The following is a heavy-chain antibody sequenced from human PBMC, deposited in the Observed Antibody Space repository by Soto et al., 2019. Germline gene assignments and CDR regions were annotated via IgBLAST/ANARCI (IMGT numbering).Heavy chain of an antibody. CDR2: INHSGNT. J-gene: IGHJ5*02. V-gene: IGHV4-39*01. Sequence: PSETLSLTXAVSGGSIGTSAYYWGWIRQAPGKGLEWIGSINHSGNTYLSPSLKDRVTMSVDTSKNSFSLKLRSATAADTGLYYCSRRAPEGFDPWGQGTLVTVSS. CDR3: SRRAPEGFDP. CDR1: GGSIGTSAYY.